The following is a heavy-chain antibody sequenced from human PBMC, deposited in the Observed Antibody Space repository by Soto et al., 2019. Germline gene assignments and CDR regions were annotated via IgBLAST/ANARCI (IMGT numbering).Heavy chain of an antibody. CDR2: IRASGGST. Sequence: EVQLLESGGGLIQPGGSLRVSCVASGFTFSTFDMSWARQAPGKGQEWVSGIRASGGSTYYADSVKGRFTISRDNSKNTLYLQMNSLRAEDTAVYHCAKGFYHSNYALNYWGQGTLVSVSS. V-gene: IGHV3-23*01. CDR1: GFTFSTFD. CDR3: AKGFYHSNYALNY. J-gene: IGHJ4*02. D-gene: IGHD4-4*01.